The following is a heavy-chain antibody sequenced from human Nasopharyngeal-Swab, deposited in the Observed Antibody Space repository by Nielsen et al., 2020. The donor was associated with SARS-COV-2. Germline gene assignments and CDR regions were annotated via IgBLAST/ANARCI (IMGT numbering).Heavy chain of an antibody. Sequence: GESLKISCAASGFALSSYWMHWVRQTPGKGLVWVSRLHSDGTSTRYADSVKGRFTISRDNAKNSLYLQMNSLRAEDTALYYCAKGPPYQLLFSDDAFDIWGQGTMVTVSS. J-gene: IGHJ3*02. V-gene: IGHV3-74*01. CDR3: AKGPPYQLLFSDDAFDI. D-gene: IGHD2-2*01. CDR1: GFALSSYW. CDR2: LHSDGTST.